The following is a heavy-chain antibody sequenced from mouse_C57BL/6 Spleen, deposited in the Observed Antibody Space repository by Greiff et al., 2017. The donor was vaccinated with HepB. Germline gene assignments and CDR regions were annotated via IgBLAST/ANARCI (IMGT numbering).Heavy chain of an antibody. Sequence: EVKLVESGGGLVQPKGSLTLSCAASGFSFNTYAMNWVRQAPGKGLEWVARIRSKSNNYTTYYADSVKDRFTISRDDSESMLYLQMNNLKTEDTDMYYCVRCGNPYYAMDYWGQGTSVTVSS. J-gene: IGHJ4*01. V-gene: IGHV10-1*01. CDR2: IRSKSNNYTT. CDR1: GFSFNTYA. D-gene: IGHD2-1*01. CDR3: VRCGNPYYAMDY.